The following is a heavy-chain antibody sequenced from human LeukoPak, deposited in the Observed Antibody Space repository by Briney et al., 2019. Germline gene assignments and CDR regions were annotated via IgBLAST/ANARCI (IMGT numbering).Heavy chain of an antibody. CDR2: IYSGGST. J-gene: IGHJ4*02. V-gene: IGHV3-53*01. D-gene: IGHD6-13*01. CDR3: ARGYGYRQLVLDY. CDR1: GFTVSSNY. Sequence: GGSLRLSCAASGFTVSSNYMSWVRQAQGKGLEWVSVIYSGGSTYYADSVKGRFTISRDNSKNTLYLQMNSLRAEDTAVYYCARGYGYRQLVLDYWGQGTLVTVSS.